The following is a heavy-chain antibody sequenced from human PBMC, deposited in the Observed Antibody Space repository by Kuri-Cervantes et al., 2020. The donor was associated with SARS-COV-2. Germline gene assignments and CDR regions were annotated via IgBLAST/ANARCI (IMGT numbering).Heavy chain of an antibody. CDR1: GFTFTIYG. Sequence: GGSLRLSCAASGFTFTIYGMHRVRQAPGKGLEWVSSISGSGVGTYYADSVKGRFTISRDNSKNTLYLQMNSLRAEDSALYYCAKVGLSFDYWGQGTLVTVSS. CDR2: ISGSGVGT. D-gene: IGHD2/OR15-2a*01. V-gene: IGHV3-23*01. J-gene: IGHJ4*02. CDR3: AKVGLSFDY.